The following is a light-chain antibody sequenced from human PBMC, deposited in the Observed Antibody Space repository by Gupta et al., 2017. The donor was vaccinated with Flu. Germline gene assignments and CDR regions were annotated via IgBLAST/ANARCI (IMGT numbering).Light chain of an antibody. Sequence: QSALTQPASVSGSPVQSITISCTGSSSDVGGYNYVSWYQQHPGKAPKLMISEVSKRPSGVSNRFSGSKSGNTASLTIAGLQAEDEADYYCSSYRSTSTLGVFGTGNKVTVL. V-gene: IGLV2-14*01. CDR2: EVS. J-gene: IGLJ1*01. CDR1: SSDVGGYNY. CDR3: SSYRSTSTLGV.